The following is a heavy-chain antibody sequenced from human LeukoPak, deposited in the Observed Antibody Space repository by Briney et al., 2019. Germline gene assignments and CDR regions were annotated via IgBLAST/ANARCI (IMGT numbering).Heavy chain of an antibody. D-gene: IGHD1-26*01. CDR1: GGFISSYY. Sequence: SETLSLTCTVSGGFISSYYWSWIRQPPGKGLEWIGYIHYSGSTNYNPSLKSRVTILVDSSKNQFSLKLNSVTAADTAVYYCARGTSGSYPPDYWGQGTLVTVSS. CDR2: IHYSGST. CDR3: ARGTSGSYPPDY. V-gene: IGHV4-59*01. J-gene: IGHJ4*02.